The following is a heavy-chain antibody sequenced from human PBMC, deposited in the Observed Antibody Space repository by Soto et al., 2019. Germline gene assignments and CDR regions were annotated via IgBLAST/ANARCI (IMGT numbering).Heavy chain of an antibody. Sequence: QVQLQQWGAGLLKPSETLSLTCAVYGGSFSGYYWSWIRQPPGKGLEWIGEINHSGSTNYNPSLKSRVTISVDTSKNQFSLKLSSVTAADTAVYYCARGPPQRRDYVWGSYRYYPHYYYGMDVWGQGTTVTVSS. CDR1: GGSFSGYY. V-gene: IGHV4-34*01. CDR2: INHSGST. J-gene: IGHJ6*02. CDR3: ARGPPQRRDYVWGSYRYYPHYYYGMDV. D-gene: IGHD3-16*02.